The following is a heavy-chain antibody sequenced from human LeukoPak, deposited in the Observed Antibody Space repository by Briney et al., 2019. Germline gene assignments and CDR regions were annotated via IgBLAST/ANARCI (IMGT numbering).Heavy chain of an antibody. CDR1: GYTFTSYD. V-gene: IGHV1-8*01. J-gene: IGHJ3*02. CDR2: MNPNSGNT. D-gene: IGHD2-21*02. Sequence: ASVKVSCKASGYTFTSYDINWVRQATGQGLEWMGWMNPNSGNTGYAQKFQGRVTMTRNTSISTAYMELSSLRSEDTAVYYCARSRPSISAYCGGDCSLGAFDIWGQGTMVTVSS. CDR3: ARSRPSISAYCGGDCSLGAFDI.